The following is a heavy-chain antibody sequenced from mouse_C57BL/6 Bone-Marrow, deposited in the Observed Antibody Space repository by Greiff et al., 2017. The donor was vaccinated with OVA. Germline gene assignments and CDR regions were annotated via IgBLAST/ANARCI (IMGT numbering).Heavy chain of an antibody. CDR1: GYAFTNYL. J-gene: IGHJ1*03. CDR2: INPGSGGT. CDR3: AIFIDGSSSLYWYFDV. Sequence: VMLVESGAELVRPGTSVKVSCKASGYAFTNYLIEWVKQRPGQGLEWIGVINPGSGGTNYNEKFKGKATLTAAKSSSTAYMPLSSLTSEDSAVYFCAIFIDGSSSLYWYFDVWGTGTTVTVSS. D-gene: IGHD1-1*01. V-gene: IGHV1-54*01.